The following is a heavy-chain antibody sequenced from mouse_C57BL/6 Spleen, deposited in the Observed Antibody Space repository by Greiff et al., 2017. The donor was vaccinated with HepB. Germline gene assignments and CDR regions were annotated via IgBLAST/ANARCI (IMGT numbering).Heavy chain of an antibody. CDR2: INPSNGGT. CDR3: ARPTMITRGFAY. V-gene: IGHV1-53*01. Sequence: QVQLQQSGTELVKPGASVKLSCKASGYTFTSYWMHWVKQRPGQGLEWIGNINPSNGGTNYNEKFKSKATLTVDKSSSTAYMQLSSLTSEDSAVYYCARPTMITRGFAYWGQGTLVTVSA. J-gene: IGHJ3*01. D-gene: IGHD2-4*01. CDR1: GYTFTSYW.